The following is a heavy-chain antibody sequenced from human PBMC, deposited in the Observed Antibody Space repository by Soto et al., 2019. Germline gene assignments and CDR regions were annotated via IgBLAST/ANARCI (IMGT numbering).Heavy chain of an antibody. CDR2: IWYDGSNK. J-gene: IGHJ4*02. Sequence: QVQLVESGGGVVQPGRSLRLSCAASGFTFSSYGMHWVRQAPGKGLEWVAVIWYDGSNKYYADSVKGRFTISRDNSKNTLYLQMNSLRAEDTAVYYCASRGYSGYDLDYWGQGTLVIVAS. D-gene: IGHD5-12*01. V-gene: IGHV3-33*01. CDR1: GFTFSSYG. CDR3: ASRGYSGYDLDY.